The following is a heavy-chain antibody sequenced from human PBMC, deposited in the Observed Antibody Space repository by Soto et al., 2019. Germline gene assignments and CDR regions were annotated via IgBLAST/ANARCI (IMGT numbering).Heavy chain of an antibody. CDR2: IYSGGST. Sequence: GGSLRLSCAASGFTVSSNYMSWVRQAPGKGLEWVSVIYSGGSTYYADSVKGRFTISRDNSKNTLYLQMNSLRAEDTAVYYCARAGEYSSSWYPGGRVGGMDVWGQGTTVTVSS. V-gene: IGHV3-53*01. J-gene: IGHJ6*02. CDR3: ARAGEYSSSWYPGGRVGGMDV. CDR1: GFTVSSNY. D-gene: IGHD6-13*01.